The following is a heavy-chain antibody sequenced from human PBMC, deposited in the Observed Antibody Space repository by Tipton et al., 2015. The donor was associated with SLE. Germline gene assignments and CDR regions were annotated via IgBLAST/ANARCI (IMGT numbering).Heavy chain of an antibody. CDR3: ASTGYDSYYYYYMDV. CDR2: IWYDGSNK. V-gene: IGHV3-33*01. D-gene: IGHD3-22*01. J-gene: IGHJ6*03. CDR1: GFTFSSYG. Sequence: QLVQSGGGVVQPGRSLRLSCAASGFTFSSYGMHWVRQAPGKGLEWVAVIWYDGSNKYYADSVKGRFTISRDNSKSTLYLQMNSLRAEDTAVYYCASTGYDSYYYYYMDVWGKGTTVTVSS.